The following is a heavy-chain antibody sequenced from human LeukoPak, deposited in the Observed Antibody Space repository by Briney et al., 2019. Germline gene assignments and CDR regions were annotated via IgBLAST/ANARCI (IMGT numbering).Heavy chain of an antibody. CDR1: GGSISSSNW. J-gene: IGHJ6*02. CDR3: AREVRGGYYYYGMDV. Sequence: PSGTLSLTCAVSGGSISSSNWWSWVRQPPGKGLEWIGEIYHSGSTNYNPSLKSRVTISVDKSKNQFSLKLSSVTAADTAVYYCAREVRGGYYYYGMDVWGQGTTVTVSS. CDR2: IYHSGST. D-gene: IGHD3-10*01. V-gene: IGHV4-4*02.